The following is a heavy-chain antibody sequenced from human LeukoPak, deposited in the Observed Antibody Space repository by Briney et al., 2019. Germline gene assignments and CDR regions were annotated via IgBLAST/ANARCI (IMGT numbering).Heavy chain of an antibody. CDR2: ISSRSTSI. CDR3: ARVPNIVGGSGMDV. D-gene: IGHD2-15*01. Sequence: GGSLRLSCAASGFTFSSYSMNWVRQAPGKGLGWVSSISSRSTSIYYADSVKGRFTISRDNAKNSLYLQMNSLRAEDTAVYYCARVPNIVGGSGMDVWGKGTTVTVSS. J-gene: IGHJ6*04. CDR1: GFTFSSYS. V-gene: IGHV3-21*01.